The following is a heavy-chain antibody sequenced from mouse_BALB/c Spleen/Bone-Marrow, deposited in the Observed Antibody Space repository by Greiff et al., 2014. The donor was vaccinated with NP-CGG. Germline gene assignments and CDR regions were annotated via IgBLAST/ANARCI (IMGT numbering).Heavy chain of an antibody. D-gene: IGHD2-2*01. V-gene: IGHV2-6-7*01. CDR3: ARDRGYDGDAMDY. Sequence: QVQLKHSGPGLVAPSQSLSITCTVSGFSLTGYGVNWVRQPPGKGLEWLGMIWGDGSTDYNSALKSRLSISKDNSKSQVFLKMNSLQTDDTARYYCARDRGYDGDAMDYWGQGTSVTVSS. CDR2: IWGDGST. CDR1: GFSLTGYG. J-gene: IGHJ4*01.